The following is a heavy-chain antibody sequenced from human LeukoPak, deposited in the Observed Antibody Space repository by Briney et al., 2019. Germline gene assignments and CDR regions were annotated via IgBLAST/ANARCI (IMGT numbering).Heavy chain of an antibody. D-gene: IGHD2-15*01. CDR1: GFTFSSYW. V-gene: IGHV3-7*01. Sequence: GGSLRLSCAASGFTFSSYWMSWVRQAPGKGLEWVANIKQDGSEKYYVDSVKGRFTTSRDNAKNSLYLQMNSLRAEDTAVYYCARGHIVVVVAEFWFDPWGQGTLVTVSS. CDR3: ARGHIVVVVAEFWFDP. J-gene: IGHJ5*02. CDR2: IKQDGSEK.